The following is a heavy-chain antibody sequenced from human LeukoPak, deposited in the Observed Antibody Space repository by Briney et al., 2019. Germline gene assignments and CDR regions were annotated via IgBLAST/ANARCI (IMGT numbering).Heavy chain of an antibody. CDR1: GYTFTSYY. CDR2: INPSGGST. V-gene: IGHV1-46*01. J-gene: IGHJ4*02. Sequence: GASVKVSCKASGYTFTSYYMHWVRQAPGQGLEWMGIINPSGGSTSYAQKFQGRVTMTRDMSTNTAYMELRSLRSDDTAVYYCAGSLGYCTSNVCYLKYWGQGTLVTVSS. CDR3: AGSLGYCTSNVCYLKY. D-gene: IGHD2-8*01.